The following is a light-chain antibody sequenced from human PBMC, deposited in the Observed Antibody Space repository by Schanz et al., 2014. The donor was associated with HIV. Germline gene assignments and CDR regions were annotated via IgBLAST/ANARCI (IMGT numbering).Light chain of an antibody. J-gene: IGLJ3*02. Sequence: QSVLTQPPSVSGAPGQRVTISCAGSSSNIGAGYDVHWYQLLPGTAPKVLIFANTHRPSGVPDRFSGSKSGTSASLAITGLQAEDEADYYCQTWDTGIRVFGGGTKLTVL. V-gene: IGLV1-40*01. CDR3: QTWDTGIRV. CDR1: SSNIGAGYD. CDR2: ANT.